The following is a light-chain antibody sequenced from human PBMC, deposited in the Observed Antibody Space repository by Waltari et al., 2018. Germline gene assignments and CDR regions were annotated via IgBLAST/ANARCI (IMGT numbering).Light chain of an antibody. CDR2: KAS. CDR1: QSVTYW. V-gene: IGKV1-5*03. Sequence: DIQVTESPATVTVSVGYRVTISCRASQSVTYWLAWYQQKPGKAPNLLIYKASILESGVPSRFSGSGSGTEFTLTISSLQPDDFATYYCQQYNSNSLTFGQGTKVEIK. CDR3: QQYNSNSLT. J-gene: IGKJ1*01.